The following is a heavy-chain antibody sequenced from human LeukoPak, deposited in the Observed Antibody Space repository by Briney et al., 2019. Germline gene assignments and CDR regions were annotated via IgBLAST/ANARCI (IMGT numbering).Heavy chain of an antibody. CDR3: ARPLHDYGDYLDAFDI. CDR2: INHSGST. Sequence: SETLSLTCDVHGGSFRGYYWSWIRQPPGKGLEWIGEINHSGSTNYNPSLKSRVTISVDTSKNQFSLKLSSLTAADTAVYYCARPLHDYGDYLDAFDIWGQGTMVTVSS. V-gene: IGHV4-34*01. CDR1: GGSFRGYY. D-gene: IGHD4-17*01. J-gene: IGHJ3*02.